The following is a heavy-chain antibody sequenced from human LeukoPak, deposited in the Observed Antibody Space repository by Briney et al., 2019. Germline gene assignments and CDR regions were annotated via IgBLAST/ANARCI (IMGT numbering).Heavy chain of an antibody. CDR2: ISGSGGST. D-gene: IGHD2-2*01. Sequence: GGSLRLSCAASGFTFSSYAMSWVRQAPGKELEWVSAISGSGGSTYYADSVKGRFTISRDNSKNTLYLQMNSLRAEDTAVYYCAKDSVPAATYTYFDYWGQGTLVTVSS. CDR1: GFTFSSYA. CDR3: AKDSVPAATYTYFDY. J-gene: IGHJ4*02. V-gene: IGHV3-23*01.